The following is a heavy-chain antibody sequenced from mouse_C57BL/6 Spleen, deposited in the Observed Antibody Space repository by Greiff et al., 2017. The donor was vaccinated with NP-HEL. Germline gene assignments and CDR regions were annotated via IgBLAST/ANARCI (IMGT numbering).Heavy chain of an antibody. CDR3: ARQLRSPWFAY. J-gene: IGHJ3*01. D-gene: IGHD3-2*02. V-gene: IGHV1-69*01. CDR1: GYTFTSYW. CDR2: IDPSDSYT. Sequence: QVQLKQPGAELVMPGASVKLSCKASGYTFTSYWMHWVKQRPGQGLEWIGEIDPSDSYTNYNQKFKGKSTLTVDKSSSTAYMQLSSLTSEDSAVYYCARQLRSPWFAYWGQGTLVTVSA.